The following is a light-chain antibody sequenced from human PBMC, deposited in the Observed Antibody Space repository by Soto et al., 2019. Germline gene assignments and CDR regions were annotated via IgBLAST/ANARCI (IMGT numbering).Light chain of an antibody. CDR1: SSDIGDYKY. J-gene: IGLJ1*01. CDR3: SSYTSSDTPYV. V-gene: IGLV2-14*01. CDR2: VNS. Sequence: QSALTQPASVSGSPGXSITISCTGTSSDIGDYKYVSWYQQHPDKAPKLIIFVNSNRPSGISDRFSASKSGNTASLTISGLQAEDEADYYCSSYTSSDTPYVFGTGTKLTVL.